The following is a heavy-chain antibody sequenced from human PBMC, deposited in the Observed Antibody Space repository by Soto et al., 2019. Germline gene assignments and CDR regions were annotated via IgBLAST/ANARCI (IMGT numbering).Heavy chain of an antibody. V-gene: IGHV3-30*03. CDR2: ISYDGSNK. J-gene: IGHJ4*02. D-gene: IGHD2-15*01. Sequence: QVQLVESGGGVVQPGRSLRLSCAASGFTFSSYGMHWVRQAPGKGLEWVAVISYDGSNKYYADSVKGRFTISRDNSKDPLYLQMNSLRAEDTAVYYCARGGPMVAAPTDYWGQGTLVTVSS. CDR3: ARGGPMVAAPTDY. CDR1: GFTFSSYG.